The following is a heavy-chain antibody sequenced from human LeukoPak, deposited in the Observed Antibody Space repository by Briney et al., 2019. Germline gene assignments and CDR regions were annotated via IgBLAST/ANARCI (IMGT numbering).Heavy chain of an antibody. J-gene: IGHJ4*02. CDR2: ISAYNGNT. CDR1: GYTFTSYG. Sequence: ASVKVSCKASGYTFTSYGISWVRQAPGQGLEWMGWISAYNGNTNYAQKLQGRVTMTTDTSTSTAYMELWSLRSDDTAVYYCASWIQLWLLDYWGQGTLVTVSS. CDR3: ASWIQLWLLDY. V-gene: IGHV1-18*01. D-gene: IGHD5-18*01.